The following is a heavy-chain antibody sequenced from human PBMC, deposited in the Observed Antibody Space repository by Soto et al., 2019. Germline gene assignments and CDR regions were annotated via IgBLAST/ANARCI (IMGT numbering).Heavy chain of an antibody. CDR3: ARGLPTVTTIYYYYSYMDV. D-gene: IGHD4-17*01. CDR2: INQSGST. Sequence: SETLSLTCAVYGGSFTGYRWTWIRQPPGKGLEWIGEINQSGSTNYNPSLKSRVTISLDTSKNQFSLMLSSVTAADTAAYFCARGLPTVTTIYYYYSYMDVWGKGTTVTVSS. CDR1: GGSFTGYR. J-gene: IGHJ6*03. V-gene: IGHV4-34*01.